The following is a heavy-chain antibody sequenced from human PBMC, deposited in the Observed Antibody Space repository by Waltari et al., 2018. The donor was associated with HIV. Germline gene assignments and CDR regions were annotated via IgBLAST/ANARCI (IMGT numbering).Heavy chain of an antibody. Sequence: QLQLQESGPGLVKPSETLSLTCPVSGGPISSTYHYWGWIRQPPGKGLEWIGSIYYSGSTYYNPSLKSRVTISVDTSKNQFSLKLSSVTAADTAVYYCARLEGLRGGDLIDSWGQGTLVTVSS. CDR2: IYYSGST. V-gene: IGHV4-39*01. CDR3: ARLEGLRGGDLIDS. CDR1: GGPISSTYHY. J-gene: IGHJ4*02. D-gene: IGHD2-21*02.